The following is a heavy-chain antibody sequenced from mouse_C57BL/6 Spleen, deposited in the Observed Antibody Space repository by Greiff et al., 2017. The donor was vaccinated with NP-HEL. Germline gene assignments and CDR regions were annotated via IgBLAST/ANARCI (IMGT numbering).Heavy chain of an antibody. CDR1: GYTFTDYE. CDR3: TRNRREPMDY. V-gene: IGHV1-15*01. CDR2: IDPETGGT. J-gene: IGHJ4*01. Sequence: VQLQQSGAELVRPGASVTLSCKASGYTFTDYEMHWVKQTPVHGLEWIGAIDPETGGTAYNQKFKGKAILTADKSSSTAYMELRSLTSEDSAVYYCTRNRREPMDYLGQGTSVTVSS.